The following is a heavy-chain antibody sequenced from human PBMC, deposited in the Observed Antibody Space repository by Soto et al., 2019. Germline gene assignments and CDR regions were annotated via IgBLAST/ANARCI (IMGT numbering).Heavy chain of an antibody. J-gene: IGHJ6*03. CDR1: GFTFSSYG. D-gene: IGHD1-7*01. V-gene: IGHV3-33*01. Sequence: QVQLVESGGGVVQPGRSLRLSCAASGFTFSSYGMHWVRQAPGKGLEWVAVIWYDGSNKYYADSVKGRFTNSRDNSKNTLYLQMNSLRAEDTAVYYCARDFGGTEYMDVWGKGTTGTVSS. CDR3: ARDFGGTEYMDV. CDR2: IWYDGSNK.